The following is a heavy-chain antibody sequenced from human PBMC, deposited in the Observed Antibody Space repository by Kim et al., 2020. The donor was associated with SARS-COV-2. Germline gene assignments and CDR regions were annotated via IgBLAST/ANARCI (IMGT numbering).Heavy chain of an antibody. Sequence: GGSLRLSCTTAGFTFSSSGMHWVRQAPGKGLEWVAVISYQGSKKYYVDSVKGRFTISRDNSKNTLYLQMNSLRPEDTGVYYCAKDPHGDCGGVCYNSWYYGMDVWGQGTTVTVSS. V-gene: IGHV3-30*18. CDR3: AKDPHGDCGGVCYNSWYYGMDV. D-gene: IGHD2-21*02. J-gene: IGHJ6*02. CDR1: GFTFSSSG. CDR2: ISYQGSKK.